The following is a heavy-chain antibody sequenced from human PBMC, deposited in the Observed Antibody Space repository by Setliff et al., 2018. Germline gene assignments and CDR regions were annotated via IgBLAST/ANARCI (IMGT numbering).Heavy chain of an antibody. V-gene: IGHV4-34*01. CDR2: INHSGST. Sequence: ETLSLTCAVYGGSFSGYYWSWIRQPPGKGLEWIGEINHSGSTNYNPSLKSRVTISVDTSKNHFSLELTSVTAADTAVYYCARGHTKNYYGGDFFDFWGQGSLVTVSS. D-gene: IGHD1-26*01. CDR3: ARGHTKNYYGGDFFDF. CDR1: GGSFSGYY. J-gene: IGHJ4*02.